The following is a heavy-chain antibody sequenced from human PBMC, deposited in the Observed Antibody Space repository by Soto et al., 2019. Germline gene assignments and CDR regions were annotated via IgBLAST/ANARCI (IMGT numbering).Heavy chain of an antibody. CDR3: ARQHYDILTGYYNPGY. D-gene: IGHD3-9*01. CDR1: GGSISSISYY. V-gene: IGHV4-39*01. Sequence: PSETLSLTCTVSGGSISSISYYWGWIRQPPGKGLEWIGSIYYSGSTYYNPSLKSRVTISVDTSKNQFSLKLSSVTAADTAVYYCARQHYDILTGYYNPGYWGQGTLVTVSS. J-gene: IGHJ4*02. CDR2: IYYSGST.